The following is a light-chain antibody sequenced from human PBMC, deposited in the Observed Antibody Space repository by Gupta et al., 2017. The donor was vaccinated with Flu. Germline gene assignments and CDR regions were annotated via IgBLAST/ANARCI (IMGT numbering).Light chain of an antibody. V-gene: IGLV2-14*01. CDR1: SSDVGGYNY. J-gene: IGLJ2*01. CDR2: EVS. Sequence: ITISCTGTSSDVGGYNYVSWYQQHPGKAPKLMIYEVSNRPSGVSNRFSGSKSGNTASLTISGLQAEDEADYYCSSYTSTNTPVVFGGGTKLTVL. CDR3: SSYTSTNTPVV.